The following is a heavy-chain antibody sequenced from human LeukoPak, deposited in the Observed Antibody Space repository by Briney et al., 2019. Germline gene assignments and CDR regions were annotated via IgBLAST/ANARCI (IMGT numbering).Heavy chain of an antibody. CDR2: INPNSGGT. CDR3: ARAGQLLRNPDFDY. J-gene: IGHJ4*02. Sequence: ASVKVSCKASGYTFTDYYIHWVRQAPGQGLEWMGRINPNSGGTNYAQKFQGRVTMTRDTSISTAYMELSRLRSDDTAVYYCARAGQLLRNPDFDYWGQGTLVTVSS. V-gene: IGHV1-2*06. CDR1: GYTFTDYY. D-gene: IGHD2-2*01.